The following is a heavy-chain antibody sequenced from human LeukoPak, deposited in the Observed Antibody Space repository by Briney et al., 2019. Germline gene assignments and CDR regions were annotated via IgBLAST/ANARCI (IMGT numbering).Heavy chain of an antibody. V-gene: IGHV4-59*01. Sequence: SETLSLTCTVSGGSISSYYWSWIRQPPGKGLEWFGYIYYSGNTNYNPSLKSRVTISVDTSKNQCSLKLSSVTAADTAVYYCARAIVTVTTFFYYYYYMDVWGKGTTVTVSS. J-gene: IGHJ6*03. CDR1: GGSISSYY. CDR2: IYYSGNT. CDR3: ARAIVTVTTFFYYYYYMDV. D-gene: IGHD4-17*01.